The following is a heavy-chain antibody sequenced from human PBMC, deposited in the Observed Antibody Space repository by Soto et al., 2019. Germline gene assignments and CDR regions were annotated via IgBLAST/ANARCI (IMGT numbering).Heavy chain of an antibody. Sequence: QVQLQESGPGLVEPSQTLSLTCTVSGGSISGEGYYWSWIRQYSGGGLEWIGYIHYSGSTYYNPSLKSRVIISVDTSKTQFFLNLSSVTAADTAVYYCARAWTATAGWANWFDRWGQGTLVTVSS. J-gene: IGHJ5*02. CDR3: ARAWTATAGWANWFDR. D-gene: IGHD6-13*01. CDR1: GGSISGEGYY. CDR2: IHYSGST. V-gene: IGHV4-31*03.